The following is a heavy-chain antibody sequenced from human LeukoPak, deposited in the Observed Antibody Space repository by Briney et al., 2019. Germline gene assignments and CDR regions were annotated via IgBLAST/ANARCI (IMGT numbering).Heavy chain of an antibody. D-gene: IGHD3-9*01. CDR3: VKGILTGYYVDDLVY. Sequence: GGSLRLSCAVSGFTFSTYAMTWVRQAPGKGPEWVSTISGSSIYIYYADAVKGRFTISRDNSKNTLYLQMNSLRAEDTAVYYCVKGILTGYYVDDLVYWGQGTLVTVSS. J-gene: IGHJ4*02. CDR1: GFTFSTYA. CDR2: ISGSSIYI. V-gene: IGHV3-23*01.